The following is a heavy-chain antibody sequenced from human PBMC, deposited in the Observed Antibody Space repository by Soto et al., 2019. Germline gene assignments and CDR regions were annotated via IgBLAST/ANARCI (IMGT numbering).Heavy chain of an antibody. J-gene: IGHJ4*02. CDR1: GGSISSYY. V-gene: IGHV4-59*08. Sequence: PSETLSLTCTVSGGSISSYYWSWIRQPPGKGLEWIGYIYYSGSTNYNPSLKSRVTISVDTSKNQFSLKLSSVTAADTAVYYCARQWDYGDLFDYWGQGTLLTVSS. CDR3: ARQWDYGDLFDY. D-gene: IGHD4-17*01. CDR2: IYYSGST.